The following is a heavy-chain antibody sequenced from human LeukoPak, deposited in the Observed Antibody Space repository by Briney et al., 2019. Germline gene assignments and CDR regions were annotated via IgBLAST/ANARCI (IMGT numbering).Heavy chain of an antibody. Sequence: ASVKVSCKASGYTFTSYGIRWVRQAPGQGLEWMGWISAYNGNTNYAQKLQGRVTMTTDTSTSTAYMELRSLRSDDTAVYYCARLPSAAGTLDYWGQGTLVTVSS. V-gene: IGHV1-18*01. J-gene: IGHJ4*02. CDR1: GYTFTSYG. CDR2: ISAYNGNT. D-gene: IGHD6-13*01. CDR3: ARLPSAAGTLDY.